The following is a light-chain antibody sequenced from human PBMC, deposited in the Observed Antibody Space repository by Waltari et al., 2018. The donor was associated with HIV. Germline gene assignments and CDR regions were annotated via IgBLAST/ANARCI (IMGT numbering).Light chain of an antibody. Sequence: QSALTQPPSASGSPGQSVTIPCTGTSSAVGAYNYVSWFQQHPGKAPKLMSYDVTKRPSGVPDRFSGSKSGNTASLTVSGLQAEDEADYYCASHAGSKDVFGGGTRLTVL. CDR1: SSAVGAYNY. J-gene: IGLJ2*01. CDR2: DVT. CDR3: ASHAGSKDV. V-gene: IGLV2-8*01.